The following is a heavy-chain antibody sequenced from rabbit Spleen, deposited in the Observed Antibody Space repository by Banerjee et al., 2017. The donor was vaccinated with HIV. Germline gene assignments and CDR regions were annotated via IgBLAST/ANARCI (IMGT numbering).Heavy chain of an antibody. CDR2: IAAGSSGST. CDR1: GFSFSSGYD. CDR3: ARDTGTSFSTYGMDL. V-gene: IGHV1S40*01. D-gene: IGHD8-1*01. J-gene: IGHJ6*01. Sequence: EESGGGLVKPGASLTLTCKASGFSFSSGYDMCWVRQAPGKGLEWIACIAAGSSGSTYSATWAKGRFTISKTSSTTVTLQMTSLTAADTATYFCARDTGTSFSTYGMDLWGPGTLVTVS.